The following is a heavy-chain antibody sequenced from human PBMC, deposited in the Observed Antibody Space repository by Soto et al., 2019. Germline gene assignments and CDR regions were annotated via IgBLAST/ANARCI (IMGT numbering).Heavy chain of an antibody. CDR2: INPSSGRT. D-gene: IGHD3-3*02. CDR1: GYTFTSYS. CDR3: ARDRNFGLILYAMDV. Sequence: GASVKVSCKASGYTFTSYSMHWVRQAPGQGLEWMGIINPSSGRTSYAQNFQGRVTMTSDTSTSIVYMEMSSLKSEDTAVYYCARDRNFGLILYAMDVWGQGTTVTVSS. J-gene: IGHJ6*02. V-gene: IGHV1-46*01.